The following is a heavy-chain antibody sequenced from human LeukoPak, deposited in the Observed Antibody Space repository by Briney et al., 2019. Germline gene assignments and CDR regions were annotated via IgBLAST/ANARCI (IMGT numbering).Heavy chain of an antibody. Sequence: GGSLRLSCEASGFTFSSYWMHWVRQAPGKGLVWVSRTDTDGTRTNYADSVKGRFTISRDNAKNTLYLQMNSLRAEDTAVYYCARDQTVVRIYYGSGSYPDYWGQGTLVTVSS. CDR2: TDTDGTRT. CDR3: ARDQTVVRIYYGSGSYPDY. V-gene: IGHV3-74*01. D-gene: IGHD3-10*01. J-gene: IGHJ4*02. CDR1: GFTFSSYW.